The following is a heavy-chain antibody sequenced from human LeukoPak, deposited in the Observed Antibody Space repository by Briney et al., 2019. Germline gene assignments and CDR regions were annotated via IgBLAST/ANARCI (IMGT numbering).Heavy chain of an antibody. V-gene: IGHV3-21*01. CDR1: GFTFSSYS. Sequence: GGSLRLSCVASGFTFSSYSMNWVRQAPGKGLEWVSSISSSSSYIYYADSVKGRFTISRDNAKNSLYLQMNSLRAEDTAVYYCARVCRIAVAGPYFDYWGQGTLVTVSS. CDR2: ISSSSSYI. D-gene: IGHD6-13*01. CDR3: ARVCRIAVAGPYFDY. J-gene: IGHJ4*02.